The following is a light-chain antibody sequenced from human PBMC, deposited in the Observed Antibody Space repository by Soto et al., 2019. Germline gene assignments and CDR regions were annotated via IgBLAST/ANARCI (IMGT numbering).Light chain of an antibody. V-gene: IGKV3-15*01. Sequence: EIVMTQSPATLSVAPGERATLSCRASQSVSSNLAWYQQKPGQAPRLLISGASTRATGIQARFSGSGSGTELTFTINSLQSEDFAVYYCQQYNYWPYTFGQGTKLEIK. J-gene: IGKJ2*01. CDR3: QQYNYWPYT. CDR2: GAS. CDR1: QSVSSN.